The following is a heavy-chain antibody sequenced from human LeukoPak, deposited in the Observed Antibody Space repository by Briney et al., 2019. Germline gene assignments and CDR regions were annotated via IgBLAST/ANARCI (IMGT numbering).Heavy chain of an antibody. D-gene: IGHD2-15*01. CDR1: GGSISSGSYC. Sequence: SETLSLTCTVSGGSISSGSYCWSWIRQPAGKGLEWIGHIHSSGSTNYNPSLKSRVTVSVDTSNNQFSLRLTSVTAADSAVYYCARERGRYCSGGSCYSPAYYYMDVWGKGTTVTISS. CDR2: IHSSGST. CDR3: ARERGRYCSGGSCYSPAYYYMDV. J-gene: IGHJ6*03. V-gene: IGHV4-61*09.